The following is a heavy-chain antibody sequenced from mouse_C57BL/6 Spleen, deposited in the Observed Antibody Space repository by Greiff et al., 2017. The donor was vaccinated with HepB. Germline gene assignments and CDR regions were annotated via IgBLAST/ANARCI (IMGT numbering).Heavy chain of an antibody. J-gene: IGHJ4*01. D-gene: IGHD2-4*01. V-gene: IGHV5-4*01. CDR2: ISDGGSYT. Sequence: EVKLVESGGGLVKPGGSLKLSCAASGFTFSSYAMSWVRPTPDKRLEWVATISDGGSYTYYPDNVKGRFTISRDNAKNNLYLQMSHLKSEDTAMYYCAREGDYDGYYAMDYWGQGTSVTVSS. CDR1: GFTFSSYA. CDR3: AREGDYDGYYAMDY.